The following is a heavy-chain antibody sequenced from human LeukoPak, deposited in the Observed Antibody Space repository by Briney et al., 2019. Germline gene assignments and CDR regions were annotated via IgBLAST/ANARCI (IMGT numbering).Heavy chain of an antibody. D-gene: IGHD1-26*01. CDR1: GFTFSSYW. Sequence: GGSLRLSCAGSGFTFSSYWMNWVRQAPGKGLEWVANINQDGSDKYYVDSVKGRFTISRDNSKNTLYLQVNSLRAEDTAVYYCAKDYEPLVGVHRWGDWFDPWGQGTLVTVSS. CDR2: INQDGSDK. CDR3: AKDYEPLVGVHRWGDWFDP. V-gene: IGHV3-7*03. J-gene: IGHJ5*02.